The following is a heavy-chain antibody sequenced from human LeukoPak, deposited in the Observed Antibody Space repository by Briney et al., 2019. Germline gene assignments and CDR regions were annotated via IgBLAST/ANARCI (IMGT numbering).Heavy chain of an antibody. J-gene: IGHJ4*02. V-gene: IGHV1-8*01. Sequence: GASVKVSCKTSGYTFTSYDINWVRQATGQGLEWMGWMNPKSGNTGSAQRFQGRVTMTRGTSISTAYMELSSLRSEDTAVYYCARVWGAIDYWGQGTLVTVSS. CDR2: MNPKSGNT. CDR3: ARVWGAIDY. D-gene: IGHD1-26*01. CDR1: GYTFTSYD.